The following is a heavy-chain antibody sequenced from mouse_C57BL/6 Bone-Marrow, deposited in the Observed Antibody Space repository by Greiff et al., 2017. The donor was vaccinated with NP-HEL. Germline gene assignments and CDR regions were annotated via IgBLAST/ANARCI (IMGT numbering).Heavy chain of an antibody. CDR1: GFSLSTFGMG. J-gene: IGHJ4*01. CDR2: IWWDDDK. Sequence: QVTLKECGPGILQPSQTLSLTCSFSGFSLSTFGMGVGWIRQPSGKGLEWLAHIWWDDDKYYNPALKSRLTISKDTSKNQVFLKSANVDTADTATYYGARIYYGSSSNAMDYWGQGTSVTVSS. D-gene: IGHD1-1*01. CDR3: ARIYYGSSSNAMDY. V-gene: IGHV8-8*01.